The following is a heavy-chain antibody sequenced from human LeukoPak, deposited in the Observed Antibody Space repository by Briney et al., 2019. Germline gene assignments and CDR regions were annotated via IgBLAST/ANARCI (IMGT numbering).Heavy chain of an antibody. Sequence: GGSLRLSCAASGFTFSSYAMHWVRQAPGKGLEWVAVISYDGSNKYYADSVKGRFTISRDNSKNTLCLQMNSLRAEDTAVYYCAREGRYYDFWSGYYPGYYFDYWGQGTLVTVSS. V-gene: IGHV3-30-3*01. CDR1: GFTFSSYA. CDR2: ISYDGSNK. J-gene: IGHJ4*02. D-gene: IGHD3-3*01. CDR3: AREGRYYDFWSGYYPGYYFDY.